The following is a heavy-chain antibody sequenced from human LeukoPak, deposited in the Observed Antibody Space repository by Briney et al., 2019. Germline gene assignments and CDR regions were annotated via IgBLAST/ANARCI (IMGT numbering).Heavy chain of an antibody. CDR3: AKGLGIGQQLVEGVDY. CDR1: GFTFSSYA. J-gene: IGHJ4*02. Sequence: PGGSLRLSCAASGFTFSSYAMSWVRQAPGKGLEWVSAISGSGGSTYYADSVKGRFTISRDNSKNTLYLQMNSLRAEDMAVYYCAKGLGIGQQLVEGVDYWGQGTLVTVSS. CDR2: ISGSGGST. D-gene: IGHD6-13*01. V-gene: IGHV3-23*01.